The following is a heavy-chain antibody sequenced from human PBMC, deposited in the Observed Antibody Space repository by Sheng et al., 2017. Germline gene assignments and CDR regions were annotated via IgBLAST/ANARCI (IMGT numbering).Heavy chain of an antibody. D-gene: IGHD3-22*01. Sequence: QVQLVQSGAEVKKPGSSVKVSCKAPGDTFNNYGISWVRQAPGQGLEWMGGIIPMFGTTNYAQKFQGRVTITADESTSTAYMELSSLRYEDTAVYYCARDSGKIDWGQGTLVSVSS. J-gene: IGHJ4*02. CDR1: GDTFNNYG. V-gene: IGHV1-69*12. CDR3: ARDSGKID. CDR2: IIPMFGTT.